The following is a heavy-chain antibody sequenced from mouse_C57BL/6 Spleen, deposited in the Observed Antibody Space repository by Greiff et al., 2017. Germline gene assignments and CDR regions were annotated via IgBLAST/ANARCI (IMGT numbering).Heavy chain of an antibody. V-gene: IGHV5-17*01. CDR2: ISSGSSTI. D-gene: IGHD1-1*01. Sequence: EVQLVESGGGLVKPGGSLKLSCAASGFTFSDYGMHWVRQAPEKGLEWVAYISSGSSTIYYADTVKGRFTISRDNAKNTLFLQMTSLRSEDTAMYYCARYYYGSSYEYFDVWGTGTTVTVSS. CDR3: ARYYYGSSYEYFDV. J-gene: IGHJ1*03. CDR1: GFTFSDYG.